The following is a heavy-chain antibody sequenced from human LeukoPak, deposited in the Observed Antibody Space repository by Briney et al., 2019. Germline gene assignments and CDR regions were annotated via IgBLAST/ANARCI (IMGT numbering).Heavy chain of an antibody. CDR3: AKDEDGSGSYFRALDI. Sequence: GGTLRLSCAASGFTFSHYGMSWVRHAPGEGLEWVSAISNGVDSTYYADSVRGRFTISRNNSKNTLHLQMSGLTAEDTAVYYCAKDEDGSGSYFRALDIWGQGTMVTVSS. D-gene: IGHD5-18*01. CDR2: ISNGVDST. CDR1: GFTFSHYG. J-gene: IGHJ3*02. V-gene: IGHV3-23*01.